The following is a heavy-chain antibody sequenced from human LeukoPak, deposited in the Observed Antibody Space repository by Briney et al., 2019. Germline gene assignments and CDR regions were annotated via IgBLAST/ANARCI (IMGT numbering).Heavy chain of an antibody. CDR1: GFTFSSYG. D-gene: IGHD2-15*01. V-gene: IGHV3-30*18. J-gene: IGHJ4*02. CDR3: AKGLYCSGGSCYVY. CDR2: ISYDGSNK. Sequence: GESLRLSCAASGFTFSSYGMHWVRQTPGKGLEWVAVISYDGSNKYYADSVKGRFTISRDNSKNTLYLQMNSLRAEDTAVYYCAKGLYCSGGSCYVYWGQGTLVTVSS.